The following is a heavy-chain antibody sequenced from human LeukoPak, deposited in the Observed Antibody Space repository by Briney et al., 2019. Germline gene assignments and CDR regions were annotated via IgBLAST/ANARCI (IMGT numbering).Heavy chain of an antibody. V-gene: IGHV5-51*01. CDR2: IYPGDSDT. CDR3: ARHADIVVVVAATSPPGGMDV. J-gene: IGHJ6*02. CDR1: GYSFTSYW. D-gene: IGHD2-15*01. Sequence: GESLKISCKGSGYSFTSYWIGWVRPMPGKGLEWMGIIYPGDSDTRYSPSFQGQVTISADKSISTAYLQWSSLKASDTAMYYYARHADIVVVVAATSPPGGMDVWGQGTTVTVSS.